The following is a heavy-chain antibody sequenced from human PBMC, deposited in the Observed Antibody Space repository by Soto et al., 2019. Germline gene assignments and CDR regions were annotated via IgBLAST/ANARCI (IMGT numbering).Heavy chain of an antibody. D-gene: IGHD3-22*01. Sequence: SVKVSCKASGGTFSSYAISWVRQAPGQGLEWLGGIIPIFGTANYAQKFQGRVTITADESTSTAYMELSSLRSEDTAVYYCASGVTQESDDSSGYGSPPYYYYYYGMDVWGQGTTVTVSS. J-gene: IGHJ6*02. V-gene: IGHV1-69*13. CDR3: ASGVTQESDDSSGYGSPPYYYYYYGMDV. CDR1: GGTFSSYA. CDR2: IIPIFGTA.